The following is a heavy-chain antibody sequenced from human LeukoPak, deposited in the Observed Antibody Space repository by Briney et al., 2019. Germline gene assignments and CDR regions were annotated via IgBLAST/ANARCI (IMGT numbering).Heavy chain of an antibody. V-gene: IGHV1-18*01. CDR3: VRSSGRYSNL. D-gene: IGHD1-26*01. CDR1: GYTFTDYG. Sequence: ASVKVSCKASGYTFTDYGVSWVRQAPGQGLEWMGWISAYDGKTKFDPKVQDRVTLTIYTSATTAFMDLRSLRFDDTAVYYCVRSSGRYSNLWGQGTLVIVSS. J-gene: IGHJ5*02. CDR2: ISAYDGKT.